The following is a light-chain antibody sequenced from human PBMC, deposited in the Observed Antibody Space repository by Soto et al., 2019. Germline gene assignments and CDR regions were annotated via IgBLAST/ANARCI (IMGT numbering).Light chain of an antibody. Sequence: EIVFTQSPATLSAFPGDRVTLSCRASQALNTRLAWYQHKPGQAPRLLIYLTSNRAAGVPSRFSAWGSETDFTLTISDVQPEDFAVYYCQQYGSSPRTFGQGTKVDIK. CDR3: QQYGSSPRT. CDR2: LTS. J-gene: IGKJ1*01. V-gene: IGKV3-11*01. CDR1: QALNTR.